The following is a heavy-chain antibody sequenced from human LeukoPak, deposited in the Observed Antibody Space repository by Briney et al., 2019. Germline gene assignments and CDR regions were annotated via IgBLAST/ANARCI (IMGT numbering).Heavy chain of an antibody. Sequence: GESLKISCKGSGYRFTNDWIAWVRQMPGKGIEFMGIIYPGDSDTRYSPSFRGQVTISGDRSISTAYLQWTSLKASDTAMYFCARSKGYGSGEFNSWGQGTLVTVSS. CDR3: ARSKGYGSGEFNS. CDR2: IYPGDSDT. V-gene: IGHV5-51*01. CDR1: GYRFTNDW. J-gene: IGHJ4*02. D-gene: IGHD3-10*01.